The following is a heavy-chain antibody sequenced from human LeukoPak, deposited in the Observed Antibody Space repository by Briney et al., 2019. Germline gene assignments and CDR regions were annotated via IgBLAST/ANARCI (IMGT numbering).Heavy chain of an antibody. Sequence: GGSLRLSCAASGFTFSNYWMHWVRQAPGKGLVWVSRINSDGSYTSYADFVKGRFTISRDNAKNTVYLQMSSLRAEDTAVYYCARICSTTDCLISAWGQGTLVTVSS. CDR1: GFTFSNYW. J-gene: IGHJ4*02. D-gene: IGHD2-2*01. CDR2: INSDGSYT. CDR3: ARICSTTDCLISA. V-gene: IGHV3-74*01.